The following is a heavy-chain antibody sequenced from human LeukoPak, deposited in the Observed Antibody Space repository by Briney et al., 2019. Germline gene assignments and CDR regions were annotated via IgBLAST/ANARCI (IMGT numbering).Heavy chain of an antibody. CDR3: ARGAYYNFWSGFYYSPHFDY. J-gene: IGHJ4*02. Sequence: PAASVKVSCKASGYTFSSGYYLRWVRQAPGRGLEWMGWINPNNGDTNYAQKFQGRVTMTRDTSISTAYMELSRLRSDDAAVYFCARGAYYNFWSGFYYSPHFDYWGQGTLVTVSS. V-gene: IGHV1-2*02. CDR2: INPNNGDT. D-gene: IGHD3-3*01. CDR1: GYTFSSGYY.